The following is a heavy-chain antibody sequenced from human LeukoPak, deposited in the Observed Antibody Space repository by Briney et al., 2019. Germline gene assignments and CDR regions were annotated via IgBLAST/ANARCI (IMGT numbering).Heavy chain of an antibody. J-gene: IGHJ4*02. CDR2: VHLNGAT. V-gene: IGHV4-4*02. D-gene: IGHD1-26*01. CDR3: TRESGAFSPFGF. CDR1: GGSIMTTNW. Sequence: SETLSLTCAVSGGSIMTTNWWSWVRQPPGKGLEWIGEVHLNGATNYNPSLESRVSMSIDTSKNQMSLKLTSVTAADTAIYYCTRESGAFSPFGFWGQGTLVTVSS.